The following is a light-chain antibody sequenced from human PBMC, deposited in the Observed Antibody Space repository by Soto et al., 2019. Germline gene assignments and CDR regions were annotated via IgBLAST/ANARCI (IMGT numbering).Light chain of an antibody. V-gene: IGLV1-40*01. CDR2: GNS. CDR3: KSYDSSLSGSRV. CDR1: SSNIGAGYD. Sequence: QAVVTQPPSVSGAPGQRVTISCTGSSSNIGAGYDVHWYQQLPGTAPKLLIYGNSNRPSGVPDRFSGSKSGTSASLAITGLQAEDEADYYCKSYDSSLSGSRVLGTGTKLTV. J-gene: IGLJ1*01.